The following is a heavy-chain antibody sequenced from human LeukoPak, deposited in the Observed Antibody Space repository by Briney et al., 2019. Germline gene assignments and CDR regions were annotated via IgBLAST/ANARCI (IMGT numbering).Heavy chain of an antibody. CDR2: IRSKTYRGTR. CDR1: GFTFCDHD. V-gene: IGHV3-49*04. CDR3: SRAPIHLWLHNGMDV. Sequence: GRSLRLSCTPSGFTFCDHDMSGVRQATGKGGEWVGFIRSKTYRGTREYAASVKDKFTISRDYSRSIAYLQMNSLKIEHTAVYFCSRAPIHLWLHNGMDVWGQGATVTVSS. J-gene: IGHJ6*02. D-gene: IGHD5-18*01.